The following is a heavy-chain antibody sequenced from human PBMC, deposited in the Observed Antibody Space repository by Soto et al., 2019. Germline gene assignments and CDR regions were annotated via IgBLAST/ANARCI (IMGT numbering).Heavy chain of an antibody. CDR3: ARDIRPSSGGGNSGWFDS. D-gene: IGHD3-16*01. CDR1: GFTFSRSA. J-gene: IGHJ5*01. V-gene: IGHV3-23*01. CDR2: ISSSGRDT. Sequence: GGSLRLSCAASGFTFSRSAMGWVRQAPGKGLEWVSSISSSGRDTYYPDTVRGRFTVSRDNSKSTLYLEMNSLSAEDTALYFCARDIRPSSGGGNSGWFDSWGPGTQVTVSS.